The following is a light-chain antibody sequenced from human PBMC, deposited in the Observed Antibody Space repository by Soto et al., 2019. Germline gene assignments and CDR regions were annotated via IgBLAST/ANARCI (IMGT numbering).Light chain of an antibody. CDR1: QPLLHSNGFNY. Sequence: DVVMTQSPLSLPVPPGEPASISCRSSQPLLHSNGFNYLDWYLQRPGQSPQLLIFLGSTRASGVPDRFSGSGSGTDFTSKISRVEAEDVGVYYCMQALQSPRTFGQGTKLEIK. V-gene: IGKV2-28*01. CDR3: MQALQSPRT. J-gene: IGKJ2*02. CDR2: LGS.